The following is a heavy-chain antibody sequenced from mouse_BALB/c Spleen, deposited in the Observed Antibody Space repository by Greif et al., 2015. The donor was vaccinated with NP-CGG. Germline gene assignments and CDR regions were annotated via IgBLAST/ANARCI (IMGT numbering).Heavy chain of an antibody. Sequence: QVQLQQSGPGLVAPSQSLSISCTVSGFSLTSYGVSWVRQPPGKGLEWLGVIWGDGSTNYHSALISGLSISKDNSKSQVFLKLNSLQTDDTATYYCAVPISYYYGSSPYAMDYWGQGTSVTVSS. CDR2: IWGDGST. D-gene: IGHD1-1*01. V-gene: IGHV2-3*01. J-gene: IGHJ4*01. CDR3: AVPISYYYGSSPYAMDY. CDR1: GFSLTSYG.